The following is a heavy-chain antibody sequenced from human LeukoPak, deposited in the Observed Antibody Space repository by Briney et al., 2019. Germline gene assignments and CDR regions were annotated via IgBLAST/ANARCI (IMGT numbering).Heavy chain of an antibody. CDR2: IYYSGST. CDR1: AGSIRSTSYY. J-gene: IGHJ5*02. D-gene: IGHD1-7*01. Sequence: PSETLTLTCTVAAGSIRSTSYYGGWIRQPPGKGLEWIGTIYYSGSTYYNPSLKSRVTISVDTSKNEFSLKLSSVTAADTAGYYYARQGRRNYLTPLTSWGRGTLVTVSS. V-gene: IGHV4-39*01. CDR3: ARQGRRNYLTPLTS.